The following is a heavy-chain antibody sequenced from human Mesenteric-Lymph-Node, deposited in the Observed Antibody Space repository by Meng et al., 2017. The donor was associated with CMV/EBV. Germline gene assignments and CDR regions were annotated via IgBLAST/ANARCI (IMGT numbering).Heavy chain of an antibody. CDR2: IIPMFGTA. CDR3: ARDQKTMVSPAGLGYFRLDP. V-gene: IGHV1-69*05. Sequence: SVKVSCKASGGKFRRYIFNWVRQAPGQGLEWMGGIIPMFGTADYVQKLRGRVTITTDESTTTAYMELTSLRSEDTAIYYCARDQKTMVSPAGLGYFRLDPWGQGTLVTVSS. D-gene: IGHD2-15*01. J-gene: IGHJ5*02. CDR1: GGKFRRYI.